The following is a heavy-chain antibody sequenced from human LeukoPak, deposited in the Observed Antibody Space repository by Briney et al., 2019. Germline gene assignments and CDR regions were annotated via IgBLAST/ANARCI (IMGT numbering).Heavy chain of an antibody. J-gene: IGHJ5*02. CDR2: IRYDGSNK. CDR3: AKEFTANWYNWLDP. V-gene: IGHV3-30*02. CDR1: GFTFSSYG. Sequence: GGSLRLSCAASGFTFSSYGMHWVRQAPGKGLEWVAFIRYDGSNKYYADSVKGRFTISRDNSKNALYLQMNSLRAEDTAIYYCAKEFTANWYNWLDPWGQGTLVTVSS. D-gene: IGHD1-1*01.